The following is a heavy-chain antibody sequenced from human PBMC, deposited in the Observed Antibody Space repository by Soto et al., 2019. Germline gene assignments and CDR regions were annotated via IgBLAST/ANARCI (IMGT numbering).Heavy chain of an antibody. D-gene: IGHD3-10*01. CDR1: GGSISSYY. Sequence: SETLSLTCTVSGGSISSYYWSWIRQPPGKGLEWIGYIYYSGSTNYNPSLKGRVTISVDTSKNQFSLKLSSVTAADTAVYYCARGGSYYGSGSSISPYYYYYYGMDVWGQGTTVTVSS. CDR3: ARGGSYYGSGSSISPYYYYYYGMDV. J-gene: IGHJ6*02. V-gene: IGHV4-59*01. CDR2: IYYSGST.